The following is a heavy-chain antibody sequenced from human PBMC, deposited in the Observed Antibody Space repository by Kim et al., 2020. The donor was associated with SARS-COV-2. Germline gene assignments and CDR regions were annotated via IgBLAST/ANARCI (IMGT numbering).Heavy chain of an antibody. V-gene: IGHV4-59*01. Sequence: NYNPSLESRVTISVDTSRNQFSLKLSSVTAADMAVYYCARDGSGLSWFFDLWGRGTPVTVSS. J-gene: IGHJ2*01. D-gene: IGHD3-3*01. CDR3: ARDGSGLSWFFDL.